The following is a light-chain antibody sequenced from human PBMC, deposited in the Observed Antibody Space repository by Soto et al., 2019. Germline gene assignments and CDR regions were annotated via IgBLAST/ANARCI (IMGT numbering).Light chain of an antibody. V-gene: IGLV2-14*01. Sequence: QSVLTQPASVSGSPGQSITISCTGTSSDVGSYNYVSWYQQHPGKAPKLMIYAVSNRPSGVSNRFSGSKSGNTASLTISGLQAEDEADYYCSSYTSTSTPLVFGGGTKLTVL. CDR3: SSYTSTSTPLV. CDR2: AVS. CDR1: SSDVGSYNY. J-gene: IGLJ2*01.